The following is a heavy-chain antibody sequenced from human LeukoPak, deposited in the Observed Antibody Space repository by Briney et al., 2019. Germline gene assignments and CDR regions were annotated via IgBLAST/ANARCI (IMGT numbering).Heavy chain of an antibody. CDR1: GGTFSSYA. D-gene: IGHD3-22*01. Sequence: SVKVSCKASGGTFSSYAISWVRQAPGQGLEWMGRIIPIFGTANYAQKFQGRVTITTDESTSTAYMELSSLRSEDTAVYYCARNAAYYDSSGYRLVYWGQGTLVTVSS. V-gene: IGHV1-69*05. J-gene: IGHJ4*02. CDR2: IIPIFGTA. CDR3: ARNAAYYDSSGYRLVY.